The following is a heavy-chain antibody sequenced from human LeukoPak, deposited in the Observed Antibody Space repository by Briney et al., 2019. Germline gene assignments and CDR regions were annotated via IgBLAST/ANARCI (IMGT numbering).Heavy chain of an antibody. CDR3: ASRSHKTIVGADTREVGDY. D-gene: IGHD6-19*01. J-gene: IGHJ4*02. V-gene: IGHV1-69*02. Sequence: SVKVSCKASGGTLRRHTITWVRQAPGQGLEWMGRIIPMMGIANYAQKLQGRVTITADTSTDTAYMDLISLRSEDTAVYYCASRSHKTIVGADTREVGDYWGQGTLVTVSS. CDR2: IIPMMGIA. CDR1: GGTLRRHT.